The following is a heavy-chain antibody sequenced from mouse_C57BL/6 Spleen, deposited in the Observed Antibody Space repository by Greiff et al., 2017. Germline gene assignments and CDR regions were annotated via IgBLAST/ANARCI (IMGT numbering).Heavy chain of an antibody. Sequence: VQLQQSGPELVKPGASVKISCKASGYAFSSSWMNWVKQRPGKGLEWIGRIYPGDGDTNYNGKFKGKATLTADKSSSTAYMQLSSLTSEDSAVYFCARSDYGSSWYFDVWGTGTTVTVSS. CDR3: ARSDYGSSWYFDV. CDR2: IYPGDGDT. D-gene: IGHD1-1*01. J-gene: IGHJ1*03. CDR1: GYAFSSSW. V-gene: IGHV1-82*01.